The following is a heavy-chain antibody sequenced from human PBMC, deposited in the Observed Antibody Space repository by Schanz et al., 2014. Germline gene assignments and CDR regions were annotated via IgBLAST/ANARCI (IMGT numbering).Heavy chain of an antibody. J-gene: IGHJ4*02. D-gene: IGHD4-17*01. Sequence: QVQLIQSGAEVKKPGASVKVSCTASGYTFTDYGVIWVRQAPGQGLEWMGWISTSNGNTNYAQKLQGRVPHAPDTSTSTAFMELNRLRTEDPAVYFCATRYGYSPTDFWGQGTLVTVSS. V-gene: IGHV1-18*01. CDR3: ATRYGYSPTDF. CDR1: GYTFTDYG. CDR2: ISTSNGNT.